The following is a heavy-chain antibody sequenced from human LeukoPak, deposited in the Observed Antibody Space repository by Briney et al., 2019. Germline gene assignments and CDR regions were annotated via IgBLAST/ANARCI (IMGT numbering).Heavy chain of an antibody. V-gene: IGHV3-33*01. Sequence: GGSLRLSCAASGFTFSSYGMHWVRQAPGKGLEWVAVIWYDGGNKYYADSVKGRFTISRDNSKNTLYLQMNSLRAKDTAVYYCARSLWFGVPWDYWGQGTLVTVSS. CDR3: ARSLWFGVPWDY. CDR2: IWYDGGNK. J-gene: IGHJ4*02. CDR1: GFTFSSYG. D-gene: IGHD3-10*01.